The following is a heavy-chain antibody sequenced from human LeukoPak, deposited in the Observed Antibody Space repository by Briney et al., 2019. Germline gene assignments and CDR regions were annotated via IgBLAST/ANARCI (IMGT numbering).Heavy chain of an antibody. CDR1: GFIVSSNY. Sequence: PGGSLRLSCAASGFIVSSNYMSWVRQAPGKGLEWVSGIRGNGDGTQYADSVKGRFTISRDNSKDTLFLQMDSLRVEDTAIYYCAKDFVGTLPDAFDIWGRGTMVTVSS. J-gene: IGHJ3*02. V-gene: IGHV3-23*01. CDR3: AKDFVGTLPDAFDI. D-gene: IGHD7-27*01. CDR2: IRGNGDGT.